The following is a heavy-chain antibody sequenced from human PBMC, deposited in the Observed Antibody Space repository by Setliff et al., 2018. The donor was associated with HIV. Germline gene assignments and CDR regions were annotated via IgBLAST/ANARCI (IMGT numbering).Heavy chain of an antibody. CDR2: INPNSGDT. Sequence: ASVKVSCKTSGYSFSSHPIHWVRQAPGQRPEWMGWINPNSGDTNYAQKFQGRVTMTRDTSATTAYMELSSLRSEDTAVYYCALPVLGGYSYGYFDYWGQGTLVTVSS. CDR1: GYSFSSHP. V-gene: IGHV1-3*01. J-gene: IGHJ4*02. CDR3: ALPVLGGYSYGYFDY. D-gene: IGHD5-18*01.